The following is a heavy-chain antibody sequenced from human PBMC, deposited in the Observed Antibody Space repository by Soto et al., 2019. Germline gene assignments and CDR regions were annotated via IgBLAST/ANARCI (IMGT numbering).Heavy chain of an antibody. V-gene: IGHV3-23*01. D-gene: IGHD3-16*01. J-gene: IGHJ4*02. CDR1: GFIFRSNA. Sequence: EVELLESGGGLSPPGGSLRLSCAASGFIFRSNAMAWVRQAPGKGLEWVSHISGSGVSTYFSDSVKGRFTISRDNSNNTLYLQMNSLRAEDTAVYFCAAVMGSDYDYVWGSLTFDDWGQGTLVTVSS. CDR2: ISGSGVST. CDR3: AAVMGSDYDYVWGSLTFDD.